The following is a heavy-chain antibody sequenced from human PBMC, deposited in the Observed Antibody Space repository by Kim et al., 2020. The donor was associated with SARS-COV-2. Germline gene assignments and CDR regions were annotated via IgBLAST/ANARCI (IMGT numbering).Heavy chain of an antibody. D-gene: IGHD5-12*01. V-gene: IGHV3-48*02. J-gene: IGHJ4*02. CDR3: ARQLGGGYDFCFDY. Sequence: ADSVKCRLTNSRDNDKNSLYLKMNSLRDEDTAVYYCARQLGGGYDFCFDYWGQGTLVTVSS.